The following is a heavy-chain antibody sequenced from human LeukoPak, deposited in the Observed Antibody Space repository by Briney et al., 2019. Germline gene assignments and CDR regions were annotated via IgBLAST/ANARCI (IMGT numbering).Heavy chain of an antibody. CDR2: ISGDNR. D-gene: IGHD3-9*01. Sequence: GGSLRLSCAASGFTFSSFAMDWVRQAPGKGLEWVAAISGDNRLYPDSVRGRFTISRDISENTLYLQMDSLRAEDTAFYYCAREARKSYGIYSADYWGQGTLVTVSS. CDR1: GFTFSSFA. CDR3: AREARKSYGIYSADY. J-gene: IGHJ4*02. V-gene: IGHV3-23*01.